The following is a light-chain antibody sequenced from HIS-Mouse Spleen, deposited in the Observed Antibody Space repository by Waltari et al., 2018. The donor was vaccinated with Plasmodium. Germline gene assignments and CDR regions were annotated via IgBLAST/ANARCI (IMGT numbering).Light chain of an antibody. CDR1: SSNIGSNY. Sequence: QSVLTQPPSASGTPGQRVTISCSGSSSNIGSNYVYSYQQLPGTAPKLRIYRNNQRPSGVPDRFSGSKSGTSASLAISGLRSEDEADYYCAAWDDSLSGYVFGTGTKVTVL. J-gene: IGLJ1*01. V-gene: IGLV1-47*01. CDR2: RNN. CDR3: AAWDDSLSGYV.